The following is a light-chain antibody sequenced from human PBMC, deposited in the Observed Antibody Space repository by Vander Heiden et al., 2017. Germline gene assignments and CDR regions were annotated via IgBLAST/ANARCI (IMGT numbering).Light chain of an antibody. CDR3: QQHYSHPLT. CDR1: QSLLNSANNKNY. Sequence: DIVMTQSPDSLAVSLRERAISNSKTIQSLLNSANNKNYVAWYQQKPGHPPILLISGASTREAGVPDRFSGSGSGKDSTLTSSSLQAEDVAVYYCQQHYSHPLTFGQGTKVEIK. V-gene: IGKV4-1*01. J-gene: IGKJ1*01. CDR2: GAS.